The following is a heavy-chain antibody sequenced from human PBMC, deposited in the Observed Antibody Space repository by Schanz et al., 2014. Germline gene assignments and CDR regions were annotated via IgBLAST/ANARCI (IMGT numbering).Heavy chain of an antibody. V-gene: IGHV3-23*01. CDR3: AKDHAGSDILTALGN. CDR2: ISGSGGST. D-gene: IGHD3-9*01. CDR1: GFTFSSYA. J-gene: IGHJ4*02. Sequence: EVQLLESGGGLVQPGGSLRLSCAASGFTFSSYAMSWVRQAPGKGLEWVSAISGSGGSTYYADSVKGRFIISRDNSKNTLYLQMNNLRAEDTAVYYCAKDHAGSDILTALGNWGQGTLVTVSS.